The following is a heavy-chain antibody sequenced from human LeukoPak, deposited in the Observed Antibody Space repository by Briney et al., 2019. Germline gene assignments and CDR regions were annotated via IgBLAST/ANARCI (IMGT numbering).Heavy chain of an antibody. J-gene: IGHJ4*02. CDR1: GDSVTSGSYF. CDR2: ISSSGTT. D-gene: IGHD3-10*01. CDR3: ARKRGISMVV. Sequence: SETLSLTCTVSGDSVTSGSYFWSWVRQPPGKGLEWIGYISSSGTTTYSPSLKSRVTISQDMPKNQFSLRLSSVTAADTAMYYCARKRGISMVVWGQGTLVTVSS. V-gene: IGHV4-61*01.